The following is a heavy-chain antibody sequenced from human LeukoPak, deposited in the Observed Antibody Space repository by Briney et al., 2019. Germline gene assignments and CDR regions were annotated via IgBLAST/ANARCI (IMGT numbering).Heavy chain of an antibody. D-gene: IGHD5-24*01. Sequence: GGSLRLSCAASGFTFSSYWMSWVRQAPGKGLEWVSRISTTGGSTFYADSVKGRFTISRDNSKNTLYLQMNSLRVEDTAVYFCAKERRDGYNYGFDYWGQGALVTVSS. J-gene: IGHJ4*02. CDR3: AKERRDGYNYGFDY. CDR2: ISTTGGST. CDR1: GFTFSSYW. V-gene: IGHV3-23*01.